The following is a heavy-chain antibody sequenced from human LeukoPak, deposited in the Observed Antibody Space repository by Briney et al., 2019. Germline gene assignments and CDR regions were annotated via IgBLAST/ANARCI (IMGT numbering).Heavy chain of an antibody. Sequence: GGSLRLSCAASGFTFSSYAMSCVRQAPGKGLEWVSAISGSGGSTYYADSVKGRFTISRDNSKNTLYLQMNSLRAEDTAVYYCAKDRGRPSGSYLAYWGQGTLVTVSS. V-gene: IGHV3-23*01. J-gene: IGHJ4*02. D-gene: IGHD1-26*01. CDR1: GFTFSSYA. CDR2: ISGSGGST. CDR3: AKDRGRPSGSYLAY.